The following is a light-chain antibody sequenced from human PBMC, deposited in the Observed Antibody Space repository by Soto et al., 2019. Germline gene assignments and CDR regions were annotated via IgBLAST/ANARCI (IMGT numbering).Light chain of an antibody. V-gene: IGKV1-39*01. CDR2: DAA. J-gene: IGKJ3*01. CDR3: QQTSSAPFT. Sequence: DIQMTQSPYSLSAAVGDRVTITCRASQNINTYLNWYQQKPGKAPKLLIFDAASLQSGVPSRFSGSGSRTDFTPTITSLQPEDFATYYCQQTSSAPFTLGPGTKVDIK. CDR1: QNINTY.